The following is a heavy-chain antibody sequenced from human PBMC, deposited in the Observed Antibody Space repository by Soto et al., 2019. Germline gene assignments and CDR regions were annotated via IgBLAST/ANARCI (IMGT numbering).Heavy chain of an antibody. CDR2: IKQDGSEK. Sequence: GWSLRLSCAASGFTFTRYSMSWVRQAPGKGLEWVANIKQDGSEKYYVDSVKDRFTISRDNAKNSLYLQMNSLRAEDSAVYYCARVYPGSGWPYHYYGMDVWGQGTTVTVSS. D-gene: IGHD6-19*01. CDR1: GFTFTRYS. V-gene: IGHV3-7*01. J-gene: IGHJ6*02. CDR3: ARVYPGSGWPYHYYGMDV.